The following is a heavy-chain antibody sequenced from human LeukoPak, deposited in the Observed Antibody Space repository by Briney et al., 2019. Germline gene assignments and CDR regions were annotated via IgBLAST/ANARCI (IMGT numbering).Heavy chain of an antibody. D-gene: IGHD2-8*01. CDR1: GFTFSSYS. CDR2: ISSSSSYI. Sequence: GGSLRLSCAASGFTFSSYSMNWVRQAPGKGLEWVSSISSSSSYIYYADSVKGRFTISRDNAKNSLYLQMNSLRAEDTAVYNCARELHLGYAAHYWGQGTLVTVSS. J-gene: IGHJ4*02. CDR3: ARELHLGYAAHY. V-gene: IGHV3-21*01.